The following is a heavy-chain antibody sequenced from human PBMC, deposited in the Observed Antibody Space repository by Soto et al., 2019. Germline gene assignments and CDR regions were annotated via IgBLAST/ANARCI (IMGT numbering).Heavy chain of an antibody. CDR1: GYTFTSNA. CDR3: ARDQGMLTFGGLMPKVGYYYGMDV. CDR2: INVCNGGT. Sequence: QVQLVQSGAEVKKPGASVKVSCKASGYTFTSNAIQWVRQAPGQSPEWVGWINVCNGGTRFSQKFQGRVIFTRDTSASTVYMELSSLRSEDTAVYYCARDQGMLTFGGLMPKVGYYYGMDVWGQGTSVTVSS. D-gene: IGHD3-16*01. V-gene: IGHV1-3*01. J-gene: IGHJ6*02.